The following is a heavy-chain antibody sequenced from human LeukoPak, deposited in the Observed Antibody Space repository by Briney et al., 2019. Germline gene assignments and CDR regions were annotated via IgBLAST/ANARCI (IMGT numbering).Heavy chain of an antibody. CDR1: GYTVTSYY. Sequence: ASVKVSCKASGYTVTSYYMHWVRQAPGQGLEWVGLITPSGGSTSYAQKFQGRVTMTRDTSLSTVYMELSSLRSEDTAVYYCARDMTTVTTSFEAFDIWGQGTMVTVSS. J-gene: IGHJ3*02. D-gene: IGHD4-17*01. CDR3: ARDMTTVTTSFEAFDI. CDR2: ITPSGGST. V-gene: IGHV1-46*01.